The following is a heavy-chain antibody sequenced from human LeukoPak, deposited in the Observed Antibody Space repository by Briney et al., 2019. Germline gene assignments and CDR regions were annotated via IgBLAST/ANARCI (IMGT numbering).Heavy chain of an antibody. CDR1: GGTFSSYA. CDR3: ARERDGYNGINGGYFDY. Sequence: ASVKVSCKASGGTFSSYAISWVRQAPGQGLEWMGGIIPIFGTANYAQKFQGRVTITADESTSTAYMELSSLRSEDTAVYYCARERDGYNGINGGYFDYWGQGTLVTVSS. V-gene: IGHV1-69*13. J-gene: IGHJ4*02. CDR2: IIPIFGTA. D-gene: IGHD5-24*01.